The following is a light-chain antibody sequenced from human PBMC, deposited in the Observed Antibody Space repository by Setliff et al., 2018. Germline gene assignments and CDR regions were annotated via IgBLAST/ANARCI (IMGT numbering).Light chain of an antibody. V-gene: IGLV2-14*03. CDR2: DVS. Sequence: QSVLTQPASVSGSPGQSITISCSGTSSDVGSYDFVSWYQQHAGKAPKLIIYDVSNRPSGVSNRFSGSKAGNTASLTISGLQADDEADYYCSSYTSSSTYVFGTGTEVTV. J-gene: IGLJ1*01. CDR1: SSDVGSYDF. CDR3: SSYTSSSTYV.